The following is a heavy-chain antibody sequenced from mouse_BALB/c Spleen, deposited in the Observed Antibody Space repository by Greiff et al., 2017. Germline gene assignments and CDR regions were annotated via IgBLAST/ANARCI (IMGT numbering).Heavy chain of an antibody. V-gene: IGHV1-7*01. Sequence: VKVVESGAELAKPGASVKMSCKASGYTFTSYWMHWVKQRPGQGLEWIGYINPSTGYTEYNQKFKDKATLTADKSSSTAYMQLSSLTSEDSAVYYCARRGGNSFFDYWGQGTTLTVSS. CDR2: INPSTGYT. CDR3: ARRGGNSFFDY. CDR1: GYTFTSYW. D-gene: IGHD2-1*01. J-gene: IGHJ2*01.